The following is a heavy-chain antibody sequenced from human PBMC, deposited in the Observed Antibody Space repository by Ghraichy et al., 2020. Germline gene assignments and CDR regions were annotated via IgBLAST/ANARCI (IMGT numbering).Heavy chain of an antibody. D-gene: IGHD1-26*01. CDR1: GFTVSSNY. V-gene: IGHV3-66*01. CDR3: VRDLVSSGSYASAD. Sequence: GGSLRLSCAASGFTVSSNYMSWVRQAPGKGLEWVSVIYSGGSTYYADSVKGRFTISRDNSKNTLYLQMNSLRAEDTAVYYCVRDLVSSGSYASADWGQGTLVTVSS. CDR2: IYSGGST. J-gene: IGHJ4*02.